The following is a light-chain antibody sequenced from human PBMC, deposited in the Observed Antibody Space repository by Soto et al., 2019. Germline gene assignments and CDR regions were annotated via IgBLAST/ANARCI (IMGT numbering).Light chain of an antibody. CDR2: AAS. Sequence: DIQMTQSPSSLSASVGDRVTITCRASQSIGTYLNWYQQKTGKAPKLLNSAASSLQSGVPSRFSGSGPGTGFTLTISSLQPEYCATYDYQQTYSITQTFSQGTKLESK. CDR3: QQTYSITQT. J-gene: IGKJ2*01. CDR1: QSIGTY. V-gene: IGKV1-39*01.